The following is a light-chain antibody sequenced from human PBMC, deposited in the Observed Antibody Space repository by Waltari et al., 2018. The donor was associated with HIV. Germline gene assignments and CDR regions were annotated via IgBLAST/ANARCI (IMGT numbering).Light chain of an antibody. CDR1: QSVSSY. Sequence: EIVLTQSPATLSLSPGERATLSCRASQSVSSYLAWYQQEPGQAPRLLIYDASNRATGIPARFRGSGSGTDFTLTISSLEPEDFAVYYCQQRSNWPTFGGGTKEEIK. J-gene: IGKJ4*01. CDR2: DAS. V-gene: IGKV3-11*01. CDR3: QQRSNWPT.